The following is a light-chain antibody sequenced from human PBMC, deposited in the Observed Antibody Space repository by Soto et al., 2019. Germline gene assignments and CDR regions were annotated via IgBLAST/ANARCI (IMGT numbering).Light chain of an antibody. V-gene: IGKV3D-15*01. CDR1: QSVGSD. CDR2: DIF. J-gene: IGKJ4*01. Sequence: EIVMTQSPATLSVSPGERATLSCRASQSVGSDLAWYQQKPGQAPRLVIYDIFTSATGVPTRISGSGSGTEFTLTISSLQSEDLAVYYCQQYNSWPLTFGGGTKVEIK. CDR3: QQYNSWPLT.